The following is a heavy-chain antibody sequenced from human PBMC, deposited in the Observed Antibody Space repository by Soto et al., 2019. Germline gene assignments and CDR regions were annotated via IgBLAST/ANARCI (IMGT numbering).Heavy chain of an antibody. CDR3: ARCPSYCYDSSGYWVSWFDP. Sequence: ASVKVSCKASGYTFTSYGISWVRQAPGQGLEWMGWISAYNGNTNYAQKLQGRVTMTTDTSTSTAYMELRSLRSDDTAVYYCARCPSYCYDSSGYWVSWFDPWGQGTLVTVSS. V-gene: IGHV1-18*04. J-gene: IGHJ5*02. CDR1: GYTFTSYG. D-gene: IGHD3-22*01. CDR2: ISAYNGNT.